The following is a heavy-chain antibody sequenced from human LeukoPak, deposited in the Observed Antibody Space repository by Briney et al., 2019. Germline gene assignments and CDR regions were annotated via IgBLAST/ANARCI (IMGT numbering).Heavy chain of an antibody. J-gene: IGHJ4*02. Sequence: PSETLSLTCTVSGVSISSNYWSWIRQPPGKGLEWNGLEWIGYIHANGDTNYNPSLNRRVTMSLDSSRRHLSLNLSYLTAADTAVYFFSGYDHSNYLAYWGQGILVTVSS. D-gene: IGHD4-11*01. CDR1: GVSISSNY. V-gene: IGHV4-4*08. CDR2: IHANGDT. CDR3: SGYDHSNYLAY.